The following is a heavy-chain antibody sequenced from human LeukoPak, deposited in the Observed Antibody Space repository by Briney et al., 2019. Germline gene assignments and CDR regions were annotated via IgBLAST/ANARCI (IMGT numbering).Heavy chain of an antibody. CDR2: IHYTGGT. CDR3: ARLQGDSTAVFDF. D-gene: IGHD2-21*01. V-gene: IGHV4-59*07. CDR1: GGSISGDH. J-gene: IGHJ4*02. Sequence: SDTLSLTCTVSGGSISGDHWIWIWQPPGKGLDWVGYIHYTGGTNYNPSLKSRVTISVDTSKNQFSLMLSSVTAADTAVYYCARLQGDSTAVFDFWDQGALVTVSS.